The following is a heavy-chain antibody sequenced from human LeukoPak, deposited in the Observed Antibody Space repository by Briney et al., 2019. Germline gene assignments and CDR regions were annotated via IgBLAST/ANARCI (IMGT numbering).Heavy chain of an antibody. V-gene: IGHV3-30*18. CDR2: ISYDGSNT. J-gene: IGHJ4*02. D-gene: IGHD3-3*01. CDR3: SKDKGDFQFDY. Sequence: GGSLRLSCAASGFTFSSYWMSWVRQAPGRGLEWVADISYDGSNTYYADSVKGRFTISRDNSKNTLNLQMNRLRVEDTAVYYCSKDKGDFQFDYWGQGTLVTVSS. CDR1: GFTFSSYW.